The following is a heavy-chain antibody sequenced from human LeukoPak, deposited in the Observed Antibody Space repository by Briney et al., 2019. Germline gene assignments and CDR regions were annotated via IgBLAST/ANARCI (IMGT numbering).Heavy chain of an antibody. D-gene: IGHD3-22*01. CDR3: ARAFYDSSGPRAFDI. V-gene: IGHV3-30*03. J-gene: IGHJ3*02. CDR1: GFTFSSSA. Sequence: PGRSLRLSCAASGFTFSSSAMHWVRQPPGKGLEWVTVISNDESNKYYADSVKGRFTISRDNAKNTLYLQMNSLRAEDTALYYCARAFYDSSGPRAFDIWGQGTMVTVSS. CDR2: ISNDESNK.